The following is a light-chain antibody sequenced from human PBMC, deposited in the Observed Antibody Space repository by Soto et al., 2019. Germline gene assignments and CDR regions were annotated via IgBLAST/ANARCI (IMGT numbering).Light chain of an antibody. V-gene: IGLV2-14*01. CDR3: SSYTLSNTWV. J-gene: IGLJ3*02. CDR1: SSDVGGYDY. Sequence: QSVLTQPASVSGSPGQSITISCTGASSDVGGYDYVSWYKLFPGKAPKLMISDVIYRPSVFSDRFSGSKSGNTASLTISGLQAEDEADYYCSSYTLSNTWVLCGGTKL. CDR2: DVI.